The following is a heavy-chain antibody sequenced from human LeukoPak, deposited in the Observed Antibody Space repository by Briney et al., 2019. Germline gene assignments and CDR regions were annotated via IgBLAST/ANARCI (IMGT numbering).Heavy chain of an antibody. CDR1: GGSISSNY. Sequence: SETLSLTRTVSGGSISSNYWSWIRQPPGKGLEWIGSIYYGGSTSYNPSLKSRVTISVDTSKNQFSLKLNSVTAADTAVYYCARGPSGYHNTGGQGTLVTVSS. CDR3: ARGPSGYHNT. CDR2: IYYGGST. J-gene: IGHJ4*02. V-gene: IGHV4-59*12. D-gene: IGHD5-12*01.